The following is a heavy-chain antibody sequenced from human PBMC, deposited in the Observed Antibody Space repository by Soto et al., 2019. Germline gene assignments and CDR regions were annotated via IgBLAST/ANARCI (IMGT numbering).Heavy chain of an antibody. D-gene: IGHD6-13*01. CDR1: GGTFSSYA. V-gene: IGHV1-24*01. CDR2: FDPEDGET. CDR3: ATWAAAGTDPNDY. J-gene: IGHJ4*02. Sequence: ASVKVSCKASGGTFSSYAISWLRQAPGKGLEWMGGFDPEDGETIYAQKFQGRVTMTEDTSTDTAYMELSSLRSEDTAVYYCATWAAAGTDPNDYWGQGTLVTVSS.